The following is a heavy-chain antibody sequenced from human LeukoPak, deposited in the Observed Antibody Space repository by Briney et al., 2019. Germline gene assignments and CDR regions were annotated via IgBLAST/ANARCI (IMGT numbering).Heavy chain of an antibody. J-gene: IGHJ5*02. Sequence: GGSLRLSCAASGFTFSSYEMNWVRQAPGKGLEWVSSISTSSSYIYYADSVKGRFTISRDNAKNLLYLQMNSLRVEDTAVYYCARDRIGGALDPWGQGTLVTVSS. D-gene: IGHD4-23*01. CDR2: ISTSSSYI. CDR1: GFTFSSYE. V-gene: IGHV3-21*01. CDR3: ARDRIGGALDP.